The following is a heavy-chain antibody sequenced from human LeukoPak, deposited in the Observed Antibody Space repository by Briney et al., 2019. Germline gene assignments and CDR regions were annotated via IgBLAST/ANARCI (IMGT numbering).Heavy chain of an antibody. CDR1: GFTFSSYW. V-gene: IGHV3-74*01. CDR3: AGLHMWWHTTPVDY. CDR2: INSDGSST. J-gene: IGHJ4*02. D-gene: IGHD2-21*01. Sequence: GGSLRLSCAASGFTFSSYWMHWVRQAPGKGLVWVSRINSDGSSTSYADSVKGRFTISRDNAKNTLYQQMNSLRAEDTAVYYCAGLHMWWHTTPVDYWGQGTLVTVSS.